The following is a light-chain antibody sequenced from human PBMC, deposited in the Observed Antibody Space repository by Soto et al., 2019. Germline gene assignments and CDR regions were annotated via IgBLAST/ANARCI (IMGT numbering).Light chain of an antibody. CDR3: QQRSNWLPP. Sequence: EIVLTQSPATLSLSPGERATLSCRASQGVSSYLAWYQQKPGQAPRLLIYDASHRPTGIPARFSGSGPGTAFSLSISSLEPEDFAVYYCQQRSNWLPPFGRRTRLE. CDR1: QGVSSY. V-gene: IGKV3D-11*01. CDR2: DAS. J-gene: IGKJ5*01.